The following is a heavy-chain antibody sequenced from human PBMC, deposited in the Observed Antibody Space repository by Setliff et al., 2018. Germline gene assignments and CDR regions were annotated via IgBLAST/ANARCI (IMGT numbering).Heavy chain of an antibody. CDR3: AREYVVISFVRNTHSHYGMDV. V-gene: IGHV4-61*02. J-gene: IGHJ6*02. CDR2: IYTSGTT. D-gene: IGHD2-21*01. CDR1: GASIGSGSHY. Sequence: LTCTVSGASIGSGSHYWSWIRQPAGGGLEWIGRIYTSGTTNYSPSLKSRVSISSDTSKNVISLKLNSVTAADTAVYFCAREYVVISFVRNTHSHYGMDVWGQGTTVTVSS.